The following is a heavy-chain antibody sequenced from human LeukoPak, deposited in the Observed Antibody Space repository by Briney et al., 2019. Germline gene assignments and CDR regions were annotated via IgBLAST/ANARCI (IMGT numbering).Heavy chain of an antibody. J-gene: IGHJ4*02. V-gene: IGHV3-66*01. D-gene: IGHD3-10*01. CDR3: ARAPYYYGSGSYSPLDY. Sequence: PGGSLRLSCAASGFTVSSNYMSWVRQAPGKGLEWVSVIYSGGSTYYADSVKGRFTISRDNSKNTLYLQMNSLRAEDTAVYYCARAPYYYGSGSYSPLDYWGQGTLVTVSS. CDR1: GFTVSSNY. CDR2: IYSGGST.